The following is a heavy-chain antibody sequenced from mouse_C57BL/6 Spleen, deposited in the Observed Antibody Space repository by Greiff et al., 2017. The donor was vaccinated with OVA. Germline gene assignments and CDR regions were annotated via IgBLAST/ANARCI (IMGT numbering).Heavy chain of an antibody. CDR3: ARHRYYYFFYAMDY. Sequence: EVKLQESGGGLVKPGGSLKLSCAASGFTFSSYTMSWVRQTPEKRLEWVATISGGGGNTYYPDSVKGRFTISRDNAKNTLYLQMSSLRSEDTALYYCARHRYYYFFYAMDYWGQGTSVTVSS. J-gene: IGHJ4*01. D-gene: IGHD2-4*01. CDR1: GFTFSSYT. V-gene: IGHV5-9*01. CDR2: ISGGGGNT.